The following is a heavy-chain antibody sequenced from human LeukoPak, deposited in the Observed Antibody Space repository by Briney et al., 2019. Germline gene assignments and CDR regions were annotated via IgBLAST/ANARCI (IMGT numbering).Heavy chain of an antibody. CDR2: TYYRSKWYT. CDR1: GDSVSSNRAA. CDR3: ARAVGFDNGMDV. D-gene: IGHD2-15*01. Sequence: SQTLSLTCAIPGDSVSSNRAAWNWIRQSPSRGLEWLGRTYYRSKWYTEYTLSVKSRISIKPDTSKNQFSLQLNSVTPADTAVYYCARAVGFDNGMDVWGQGTTVTVSS. V-gene: IGHV6-1*01. J-gene: IGHJ6*02.